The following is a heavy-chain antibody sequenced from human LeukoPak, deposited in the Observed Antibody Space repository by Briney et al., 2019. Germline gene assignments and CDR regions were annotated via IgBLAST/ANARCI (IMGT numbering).Heavy chain of an antibody. J-gene: IGHJ5*02. CDR3: ARAGPKYHFWSGYFRANWFDP. CDR1: GGSISSYY. Sequence: PSETLSLTCTVSGGSISSYYWSWIRQPAGKGLEWIGRIYTSGSTNYNPSLKSRVTMSVDTSKNQFSLKLSSVTAADTAVYYCARAGPKYHFWSGYFRANWFDPWGQGTLVTGSS. CDR2: IYTSGST. D-gene: IGHD3-3*01. V-gene: IGHV4-4*07.